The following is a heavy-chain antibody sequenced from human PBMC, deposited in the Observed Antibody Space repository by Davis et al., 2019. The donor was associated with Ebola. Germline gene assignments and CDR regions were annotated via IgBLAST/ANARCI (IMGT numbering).Heavy chain of an antibody. Sequence: GESLKISCQGSGYSFTSYWISWVRQMPGKGLEWMGRIDPSDSYTNYSPSFQGHVTSSADKSISTAYLQWSSLKASDTAMYYCARQDYYYYGMDVWGQGTTVTVSS. CDR2: IDPSDSYT. CDR1: GYSFTSYW. V-gene: IGHV5-10-1*01. CDR3: ARQDYYYYGMDV. J-gene: IGHJ6*02.